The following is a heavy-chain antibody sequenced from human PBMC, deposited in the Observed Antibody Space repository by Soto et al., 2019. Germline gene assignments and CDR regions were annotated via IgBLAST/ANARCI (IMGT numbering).Heavy chain of an antibody. Sequence: PSETLSLTCTVSGGSISSGDYYWSWIRQPPGKGLEWIGYIYYSGSTYYNPSLKSRVTISVDTSKNQFSLKLSSVTAADTAVYYCAREKAYDSSGYYFDDWGQGTLVTVSS. J-gene: IGHJ4*02. CDR2: IYYSGST. CDR3: AREKAYDSSGYYFDD. D-gene: IGHD3-22*01. V-gene: IGHV4-30-4*01. CDR1: GGSISSGDYY.